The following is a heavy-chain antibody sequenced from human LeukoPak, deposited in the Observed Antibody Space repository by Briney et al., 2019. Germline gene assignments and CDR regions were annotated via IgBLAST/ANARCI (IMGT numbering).Heavy chain of an antibody. D-gene: IGHD4-17*01. V-gene: IGHV3-11*06. CDR3: ARDLYGDYVDY. CDR1: GFTFSDYY. Sequence: GGSLRLSCAASGFTFSDYYMSWIRQAPGKGLEWVSYISSSSSYTNYADSVKGRFTISRDNAKNSLYLQMISLRAEDTAVYYCARDLYGDYVDYWGQGTLVTVSS. CDR2: ISSSSSYT. J-gene: IGHJ4*02.